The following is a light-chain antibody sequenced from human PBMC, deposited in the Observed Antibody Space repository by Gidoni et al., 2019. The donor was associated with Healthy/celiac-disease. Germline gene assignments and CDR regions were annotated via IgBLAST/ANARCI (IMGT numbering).Light chain of an antibody. Sequence: DIQMTQSPSSLSASVGDRVTITCRASQSIISYLNWYQQKPGKAPKLLIYAASSLQSGVPSRFRGSGSGTDFTLTISSLQPEDFATYYCQQSYSTLYSFGQGTKLEIK. CDR2: AAS. V-gene: IGKV1-39*01. CDR1: QSIISY. CDR3: QQSYSTLYS. J-gene: IGKJ2*03.